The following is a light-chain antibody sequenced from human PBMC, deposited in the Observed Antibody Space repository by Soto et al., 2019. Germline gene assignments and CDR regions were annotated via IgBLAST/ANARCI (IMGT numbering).Light chain of an antibody. CDR2: RND. Sequence: QSVLTQPPSVSGTPGQRITISCSGDSSNIGDNFVYWYQQVPETAPKLLIYRNDERPSGVPDRFSAPKSGTSASLAISGLRSEDEADYYCATWDDSFRGLFGGGTQLTVL. CDR3: ATWDDSFRGL. V-gene: IGLV1-47*01. CDR1: SSNIGDNF. J-gene: IGLJ3*02.